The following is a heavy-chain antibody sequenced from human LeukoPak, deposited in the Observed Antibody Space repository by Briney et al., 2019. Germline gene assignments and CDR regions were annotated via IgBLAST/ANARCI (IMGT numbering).Heavy chain of an antibody. D-gene: IGHD6-19*01. CDR3: ARHSSGWYSPFDD. CDR2: IYYSGST. Sequence: SETLSLTCTVFNDSISSATYYWGWIRQPPGKGLEWIGSIYYSGSTYYSPSLKSRVTISVGMSKSHFSLKLNSVTAADTAVYYCARHSSGWYSPFDDWGQGTLVTVSS. V-gene: IGHV4-39*01. J-gene: IGHJ4*02. CDR1: NDSISSATYY.